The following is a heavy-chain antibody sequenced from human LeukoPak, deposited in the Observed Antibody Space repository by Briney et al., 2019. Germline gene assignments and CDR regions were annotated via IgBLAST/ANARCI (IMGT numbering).Heavy chain of an antibody. CDR2: ISGSGSST. CDR3: AKDVLDYGSGSWILTNAFDI. D-gene: IGHD3-10*01. J-gene: IGHJ3*02. CDR1: AFTFSSFA. Sequence: AGSLRLSCSAYAFTFSSFALSWHRPAPGQGLEWFSDISGSGSSTYYAVSVKGRFTISRDNSKNTLYLQMNSLRAEDTAVYYCAKDVLDYGSGSWILTNAFDIWGQGTMVTVSS. V-gene: IGHV3-23*01.